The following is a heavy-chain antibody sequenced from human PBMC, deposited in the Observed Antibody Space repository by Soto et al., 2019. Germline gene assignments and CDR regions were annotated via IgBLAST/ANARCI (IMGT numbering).Heavy chain of an antibody. V-gene: IGHV3-74*01. CDR3: VRDNFFYGLDV. CDR2: INNDGSST. J-gene: IGHJ6*02. Sequence: EVQLVESGGDLVQPGGSLRLSCAASGISFTSYWIHWVRQVPGKGLVWVSGINNDGSSTRYADSVKGRFTISRDNAKNTLYLQMNRLRAEDTAVYYCVRDNFFYGLDVWGQGTTVTVSS. CDR1: GISFTSYW.